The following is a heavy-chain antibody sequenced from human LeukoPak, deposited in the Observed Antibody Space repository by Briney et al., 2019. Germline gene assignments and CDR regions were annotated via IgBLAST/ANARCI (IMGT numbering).Heavy chain of an antibody. CDR3: ARAAAAAMDDWFDP. CDR1: GGSISSGDYY. J-gene: IGHJ5*02. V-gene: IGHV4-30-4*08. D-gene: IGHD6-13*01. CDR2: IYYSGST. Sequence: SETLSLTCTVSGGSISSGDYYWSWIRQPPGKGLEWIGYIYYSGSTYYNPSLKSRVTISVDTSKYQFSLKLSSVTAADTAVYYCARAAAAAMDDWFDPWGQGTLVTVSS.